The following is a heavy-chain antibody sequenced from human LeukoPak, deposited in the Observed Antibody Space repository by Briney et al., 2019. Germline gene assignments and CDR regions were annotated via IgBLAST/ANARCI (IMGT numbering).Heavy chain of an antibody. J-gene: IGHJ4*02. D-gene: IGHD6-19*01. V-gene: IGHV4-34*01. CDR2: INHSGST. CDR3: ARPTSKSGGWYTFKS. Sequence: SETLSLTCAVYGGSFSGYYWSWIRQPPGKGLEWIGEINHSGSTNYNPSLKSRVTISVDTSKNQFSLKLSSVTAADTAVYYCARPTSKSGGWYTFKSWGQGTLVTVSS. CDR1: GGSFSGYY.